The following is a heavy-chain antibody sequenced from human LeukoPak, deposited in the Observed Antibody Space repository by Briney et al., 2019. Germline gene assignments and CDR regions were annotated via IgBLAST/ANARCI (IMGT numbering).Heavy chain of an antibody. J-gene: IGHJ4*02. Sequence: SETLSLTCTVSGGSVSSSSYYWVWLRQPPGKGLEWIGRILYSETTHYSPSLKRRITISVDTSTNQFSLKLSSVTAADTAVYFCARGQWLVPLDFWGQGILVTVSS. CDR2: ILYSETT. D-gene: IGHD6-19*01. CDR3: ARGQWLVPLDF. V-gene: IGHV4-39*01. CDR1: GGSVSSSSYY.